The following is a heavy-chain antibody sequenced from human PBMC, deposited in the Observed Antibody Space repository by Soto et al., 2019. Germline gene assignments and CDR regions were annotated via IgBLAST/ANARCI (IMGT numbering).Heavy chain of an antibody. CDR1: GFTFSSYG. J-gene: IGHJ5*02. V-gene: IGHV3-30*18. CDR3: AKDLLTYSSSFSPPWFDP. D-gene: IGHD6-13*01. CDR2: ISYDGSNK. Sequence: PGGSLRLSCADSGFTFSSYGMHWVRQAPGKGLEWVAVISYDGSNKYYADSVKGRFTISRDNSKNTLYLQMNSLRAEDTAVYYCAKDLLTYSSSFSPPWFDPWGQGTLVTVSS.